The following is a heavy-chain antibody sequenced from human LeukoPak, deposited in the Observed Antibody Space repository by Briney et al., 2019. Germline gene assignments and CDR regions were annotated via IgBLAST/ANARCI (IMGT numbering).Heavy chain of an antibody. CDR2: INISGGA. J-gene: IGHJ3*01. Sequence: SQTLSLSCTVSGGSISSGSYYWSWIRQPAGKGLEWIGRINISGGADYNPSLKSRVTMSVDTSKNQFSLKLSSVTAADTAVYYCARGEGGVWGQGTMVTVSS. CDR3: ARGEGGV. CDR1: GGSISSGSYY. V-gene: IGHV4-61*02. D-gene: IGHD3-16*01.